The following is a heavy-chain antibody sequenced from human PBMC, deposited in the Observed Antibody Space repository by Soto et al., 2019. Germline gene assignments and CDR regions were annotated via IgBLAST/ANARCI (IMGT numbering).Heavy chain of an antibody. J-gene: IGHJ4*02. Sequence: ASVKVSCKASGYTFTSYGISWVRQAPGQGLEWMGIINPSGGSTSYAQKFQGRVTMTRDTSTSTVYMELSSLRSEDTAVYYCARGSVAGRRFDYWGQGTLVTVSS. CDR2: INPSGGST. CDR1: GYTFTSYG. V-gene: IGHV1-46*01. CDR3: ARGSVAGRRFDY. D-gene: IGHD6-19*01.